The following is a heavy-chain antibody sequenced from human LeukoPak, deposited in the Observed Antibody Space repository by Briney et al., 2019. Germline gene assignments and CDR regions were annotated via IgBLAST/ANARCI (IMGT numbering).Heavy chain of an antibody. CDR3: ARDRGWTNDGFDT. D-gene: IGHD3-10*01. J-gene: IGHJ3*02. CDR2: INPNTGAT. V-gene: IGHV1-2*02. Sequence: ASVKVSCKASGYTFTGYYMHWVRQAPGQGLECMGWINPNTGATNYAQKFQGRVTMTRDTSINTAYMELSSLRSDDTAVFYCARDRGWTNDGFDTWGQGTMVTVSS. CDR1: GYTFTGYY.